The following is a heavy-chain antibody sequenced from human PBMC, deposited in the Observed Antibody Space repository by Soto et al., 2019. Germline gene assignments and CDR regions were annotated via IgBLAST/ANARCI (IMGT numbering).Heavy chain of an antibody. CDR3: ARADSSSSGYDP. V-gene: IGHV3-23*01. Sequence: GGSLRLSCAASGFTFSSYAMSWVRQAPGKGLEWVSAISGSGGSTYYADSVKGRFTISRDNSKNTLYLQMNSLRAEDTAVYYCARADSSSSGYDPWGQGTLVTVSS. D-gene: IGHD6-25*01. J-gene: IGHJ5*02. CDR2: ISGSGGST. CDR1: GFTFSSYA.